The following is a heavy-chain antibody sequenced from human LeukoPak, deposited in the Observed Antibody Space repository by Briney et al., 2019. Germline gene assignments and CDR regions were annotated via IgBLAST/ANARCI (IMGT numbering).Heavy chain of an antibody. Sequence: SETLSLTCTVSGGSISSYYWSWIRQPPGKGLEWIGYIYYSGSTNYNPSLKSRVTISVDTSKNQFSLKLSSVTAADTAVYYCARSSPNYGDYGWFDPWGQGTLVTVSS. J-gene: IGHJ5*02. CDR2: IYYSGST. D-gene: IGHD4-17*01. CDR1: GGSISSYY. CDR3: ARSSPNYGDYGWFDP. V-gene: IGHV4-59*12.